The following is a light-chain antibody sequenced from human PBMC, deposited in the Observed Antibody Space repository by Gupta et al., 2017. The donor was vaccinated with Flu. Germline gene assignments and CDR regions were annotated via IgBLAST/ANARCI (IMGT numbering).Light chain of an antibody. CDR3: CSYIGGSSWV. V-gene: IGLV2-23*02. CDR2: EVR. CDR1: SSDGGGYNL. J-gene: IGLJ3*02. Sequence: SSDGGGYNLVSWYQHHPARAPKLMIYEVRKRPSGVSSRFSGSKSGNTASLTISGLQAEDEADYYCCSYIGGSSWVFGGGTKLTVL.